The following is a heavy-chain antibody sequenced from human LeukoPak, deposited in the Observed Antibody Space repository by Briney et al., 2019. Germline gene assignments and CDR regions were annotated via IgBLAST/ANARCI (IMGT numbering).Heavy chain of an antibody. CDR3: TTEYNLNYYDSSGYYY. CDR1: GYTFTSYG. CDR2: ISAYNGNT. V-gene: IGHV1-18*01. D-gene: IGHD3-22*01. Sequence: ASVKVSCKASGYTFTSYGISWVRQAPGQGLEWMGWISAYNGNTNYAQKLQGRVTMTTGTSTSTAYMELRSLRSDDTAVYYCTTEYNLNYYDSSGYYYWGQGTLVTVSS. J-gene: IGHJ4*02.